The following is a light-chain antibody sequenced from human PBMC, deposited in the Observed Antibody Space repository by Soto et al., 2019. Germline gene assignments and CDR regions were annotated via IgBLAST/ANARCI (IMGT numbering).Light chain of an antibody. CDR1: GSDIGSYNY. CDR2: DVT. Sequence: QSVLTQPASVSGSPGQSITISCTGTGSDIGSYNYVSWYQHHPGKVHKFIIYDVTNRPSGVSDRFSVSKSGNTASLTISGLQAEDEADYYCNSYTSASTYVFGTGTKVTVL. CDR3: NSYTSASTYV. J-gene: IGLJ1*01. V-gene: IGLV2-14*03.